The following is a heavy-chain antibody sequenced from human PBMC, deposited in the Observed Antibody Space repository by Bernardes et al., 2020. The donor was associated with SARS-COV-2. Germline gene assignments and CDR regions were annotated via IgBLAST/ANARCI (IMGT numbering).Heavy chain of an antibody. J-gene: IGHJ4*02. Sequence: GGSLRLSCAASGFTFSSYAMSWVRQAPGKGLEWVSAISGSGGSTYYADSVKGRFTISRDNSKNTLYLQMNSLRAEDTAVYYCAKVGAEQKYYYDSSATDYFDYWGQGTLVTVSS. CDR3: AKVGAEQKYYYDSSATDYFDY. D-gene: IGHD3-22*01. CDR2: ISGSGGST. CDR1: GFTFSSYA. V-gene: IGHV3-23*01.